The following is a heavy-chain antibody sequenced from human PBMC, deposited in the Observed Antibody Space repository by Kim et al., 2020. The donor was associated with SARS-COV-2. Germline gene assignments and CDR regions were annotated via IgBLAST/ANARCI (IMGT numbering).Heavy chain of an antibody. Sequence: LKSRVTISVATSNNQFSLKLSSVTAADTAVYYCARESGGTGSSSYYFDYWGQGTLVTVSS. D-gene: IGHD6-6*01. J-gene: IGHJ4*02. V-gene: IGHV4-59*01. CDR3: ARESGGTGSSSYYFDY.